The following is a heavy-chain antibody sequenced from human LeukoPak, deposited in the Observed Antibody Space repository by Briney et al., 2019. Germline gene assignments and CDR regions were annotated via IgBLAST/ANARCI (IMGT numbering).Heavy chain of an antibody. CDR3: ARGSRGVIQVTGWFDP. D-gene: IGHD3-10*01. CDR1: GGSFSGYY. V-gene: IGHV4-34*01. CDR2: INHSGST. Sequence: SETLSLTCAVYGGSFSGYYWSWIRQPPGKGLEWIGEINHSGSTNYNPSLKSRVTISVDTSKNQFSLKLSSVTAADTAVYYCARGSRGVIQVTGWFDPWGQGTLVTVSS. J-gene: IGHJ5*02.